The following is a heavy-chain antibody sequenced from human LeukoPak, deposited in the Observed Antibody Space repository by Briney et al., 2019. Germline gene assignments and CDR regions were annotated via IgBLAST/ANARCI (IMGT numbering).Heavy chain of an antibody. V-gene: IGHV3-15*01. J-gene: IGHJ6*03. CDR3: TTVGGSYAPDYYYYYMDV. CDR1: GFTFSSYA. CDR2: IKSKTDGGTT. D-gene: IGHD1-26*01. Sequence: GGSLRLSCAASGFTFSSYAMSWVRQAPGKGLEWVGRIKSKTDGGTTDYAAPVKGRFTISRDDSKNTLYLQMKSLKTEDTAVYYCTTVGGSYAPDYYYYYMDVWGKGTTVTVSS.